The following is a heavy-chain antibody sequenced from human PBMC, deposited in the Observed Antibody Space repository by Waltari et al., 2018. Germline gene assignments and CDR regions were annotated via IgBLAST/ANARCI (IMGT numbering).Heavy chain of an antibody. CDR2: ISSSGSTI. V-gene: IGHV3-48*03. J-gene: IGHJ6*03. CDR3: ARVRAGRSYYYMDV. Sequence: EVQLVESGGGLVQPGGSLRLSCAASGFTFSSYEMNWVRQAPGKGLEWVSYISSSGSTIYYADSVKGRFTISRDNAKNSLYLQMNSLRAEDTAVYYCARVRAGRSYYYMDVWGKGTTVTVSS. D-gene: IGHD3-10*01. CDR1: GFTFSSYE.